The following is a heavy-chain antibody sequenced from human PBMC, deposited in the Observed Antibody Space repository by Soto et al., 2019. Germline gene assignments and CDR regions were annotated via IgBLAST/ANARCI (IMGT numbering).Heavy chain of an antibody. Sequence: QVKLVESGGGVVQPGRSLRLSCAASGFTFSRFSMHWVRQAPDKGLEWVAVIARHGGAISYAESVEGRFTISRDNSRXXXXXXXXXXXXXXXXXXXXXXXXXXXXPTLEYWGQGALVTVSS. CDR3: XXXXXXXXPTLEY. CDR2: IARHGGAI. J-gene: IGHJ4*02. V-gene: IGHV3-30*03. CDR1: GFTFSRFS.